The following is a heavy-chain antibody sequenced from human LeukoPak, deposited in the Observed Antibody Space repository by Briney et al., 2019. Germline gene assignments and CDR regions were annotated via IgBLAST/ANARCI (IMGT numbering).Heavy chain of an antibody. CDR1: GGSISSGDYS. CDR3: ARRGGSGSYYRLGYYYYGMDV. Sequence: SETLSLTCAVSGGSISSGDYSWSWIRQPPGKGLEWIGEINHSGSTNYNPSLKSRVTISVDTSKNQFSLKLSSVTAADTAVYYCARRGGSGSYYRLGYYYYGMDVWGQGTTVTVSS. CDR2: INHSGST. D-gene: IGHD3-10*01. V-gene: IGHV4-34*01. J-gene: IGHJ6*02.